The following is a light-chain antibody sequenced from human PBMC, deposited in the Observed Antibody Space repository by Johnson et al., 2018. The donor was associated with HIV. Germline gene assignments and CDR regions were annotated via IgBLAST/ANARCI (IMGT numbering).Light chain of an antibody. Sequence: VLTQPPSVSAAPGQKVTISCSGSNSNIGNNYVSWYQQVPGTAPKLLIYENNKRPSGIPDRFPGSKSGTSATLGITGLQTGDEADYYCGTWDSSLSAYVFGTGTKVTVL. V-gene: IGLV1-51*02. J-gene: IGLJ1*01. CDR2: ENN. CDR1: NSNIGNNY. CDR3: GTWDSSLSAYV.